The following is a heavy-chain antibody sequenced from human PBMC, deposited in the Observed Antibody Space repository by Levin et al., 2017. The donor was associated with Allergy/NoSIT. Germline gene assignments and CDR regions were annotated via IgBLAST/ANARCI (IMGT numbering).Heavy chain of an antibody. CDR3: TTGPFGYDSSGYWYYFDY. Sequence: PGGSLRLSCAASGFTFSNAWMSWVRQAPGKGLEWVGRIKSKTDGGTTDYAAPVKGRFTISRDDSKNTLYLQMNSLKTEDTAVYYCTTGPFGYDSSGYWYYFDYWGQGTLVTVSS. CDR2: IKSKTDGGTT. CDR1: GFTFSNAW. D-gene: IGHD3-22*01. J-gene: IGHJ4*02. V-gene: IGHV3-15*01.